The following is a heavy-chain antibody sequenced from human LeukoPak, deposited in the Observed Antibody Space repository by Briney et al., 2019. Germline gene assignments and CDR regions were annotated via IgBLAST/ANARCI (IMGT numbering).Heavy chain of an antibody. CDR1: GYTFTGYY. J-gene: IGHJ4*02. D-gene: IGHD3-22*01. Sequence: GASVKVSCKASGYTFTGYYMHWVRQAPGQGLEWMGWINPNSGGTNYAQKFQGRVTMTRDTSISTAYMELSRLRSEDTAVYYCARDLYDSSGYYLPLRYWGQGTLVTVSS. CDR2: INPNSGGT. CDR3: ARDLYDSSGYYLPLRY. V-gene: IGHV1-2*02.